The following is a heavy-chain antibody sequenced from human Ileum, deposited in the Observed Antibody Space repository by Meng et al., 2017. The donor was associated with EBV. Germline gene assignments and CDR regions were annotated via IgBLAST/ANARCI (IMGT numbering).Heavy chain of an antibody. J-gene: IGHJ4*02. Sequence: QVQLQEAGPGLVKPSGPLSLTCAVSGDSISSNNWWSWVRQPPGKGLEWIGEIYHSGSTNYNPSFKSRVTMSVDKSKNQISLNLSSVTAADTAVYYCASGRDYAWHSWGQGTLVTVSS. CDR2: IYHSGST. CDR1: GDSISSNNW. D-gene: IGHD4-17*01. V-gene: IGHV4-4*02. CDR3: ASGRDYAWHS.